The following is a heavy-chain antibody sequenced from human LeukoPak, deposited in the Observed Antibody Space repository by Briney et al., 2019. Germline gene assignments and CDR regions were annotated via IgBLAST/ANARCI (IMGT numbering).Heavy chain of an antibody. D-gene: IGHD6-13*01. J-gene: IGHJ4*02. CDR2: IYTSGSA. V-gene: IGHV4-61*02. CDR3: ATIAAAATAHFDY. CDR1: GGSISSGSYY. Sequence: TLSLTCTVSGGSISSGSYYWSWIRQPAGKALEWIGRIYTSGSANYNPSLKSRVTISVDTSKNQFSLKLSSVTAADTAVYYCATIAAAATAHFDYWGQGTLVTVSS.